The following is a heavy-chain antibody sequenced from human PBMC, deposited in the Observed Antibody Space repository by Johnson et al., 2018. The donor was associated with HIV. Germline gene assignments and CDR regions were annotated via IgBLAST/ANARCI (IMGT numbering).Heavy chain of an antibody. J-gene: IGHJ3*02. CDR2: ISWNSGSI. D-gene: IGHD3-3*01. V-gene: IGHV3-9*03. CDR1: GFTFDDYA. Sequence: VQLVESGGVVVQPGGSLRLSCAASGFTFDDYAMHWVRQAPGKGLEWVSGISWNSGSIGYADSVKGRFTISRDNSKNTLFLQMGILRPEDMAVYYCARGGVQFLEWLFTDQYGFDIWGQGTMVTVSS. CDR3: ARGGVQFLEWLFTDQYGFDI.